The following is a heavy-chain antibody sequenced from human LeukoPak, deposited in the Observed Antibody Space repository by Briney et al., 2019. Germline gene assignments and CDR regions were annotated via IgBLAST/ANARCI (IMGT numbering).Heavy chain of an antibody. CDR3: ARSVYSSGSLAFDI. Sequence: TSETLSLTCTVSGGYISSGSYYWSWVRQPAEKGLEWIGRIFASGITTYNPSLKSRVTISVDTSNNQFSLKLSSVTAADTAVYYCARSVYSSGSLAFDIWGQGTMVTVSS. CDR2: IFASGIT. D-gene: IGHD6-19*01. V-gene: IGHV4-61*02. CDR1: GGYISSGSYY. J-gene: IGHJ3*02.